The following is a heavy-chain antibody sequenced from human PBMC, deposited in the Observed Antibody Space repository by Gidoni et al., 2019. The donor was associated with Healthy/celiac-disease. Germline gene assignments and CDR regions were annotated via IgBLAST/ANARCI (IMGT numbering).Heavy chain of an antibody. V-gene: IGHV4-39*01. D-gene: IGHD1-1*01. CDR2: VYYSGST. Sequence: QLQLQESGPGLVKPSETLSLTCTVSGGSISRSSYYWGWIRQPPGKGLEWIGSVYYSGSTYYNPSLKSRVTISVDTSKNQFSLKLSSVTAADTAVYYCARQGTGTSPRAFDIWGQGTMVTVSS. CDR3: ARQGTGTSPRAFDI. CDR1: GGSISRSSYY. J-gene: IGHJ3*02.